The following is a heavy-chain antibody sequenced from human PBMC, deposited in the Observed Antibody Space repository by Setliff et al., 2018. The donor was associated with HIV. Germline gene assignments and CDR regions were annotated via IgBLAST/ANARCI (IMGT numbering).Heavy chain of an antibody. V-gene: IGHV4-59*08. J-gene: IGHJ4*02. Sequence: SETLSLTCTVSGGSISSYYWSWIRQPPGKGLEWIGYIYYSGSTNYNPSLKSRVTISVDTSKNQFSLRLSSVIAADTAVYYCARRYSYGFGYWGQGTLVTVSS. CDR3: ARRYSYGFGY. CDR1: GGSISSYY. CDR2: IYYSGST. D-gene: IGHD5-18*01.